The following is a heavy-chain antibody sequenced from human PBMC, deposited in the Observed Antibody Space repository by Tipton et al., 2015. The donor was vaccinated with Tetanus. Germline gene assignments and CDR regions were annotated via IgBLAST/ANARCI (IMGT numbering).Heavy chain of an antibody. J-gene: IGHJ4*02. D-gene: IGHD6-19*01. CDR1: GVSVMSGEYF. Sequence: TLSLTCTVSGVSVMSGEYFWSWVRHLPGKGLEAIGNTQFSGGTYYDPSLKSRATISIDMSKNQFSLKLTSVTAADTAVYYCARNTVAGTVTFDYWGQGTLVTVSS. CDR2: TQFSGGT. V-gene: IGHV4-31*03. CDR3: ARNTVAGTVTFDY.